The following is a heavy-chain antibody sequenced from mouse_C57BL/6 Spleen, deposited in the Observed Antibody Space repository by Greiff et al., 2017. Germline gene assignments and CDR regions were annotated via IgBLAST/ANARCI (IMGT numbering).Heavy chain of an antibody. CDR1: GFSFNTYA. J-gene: IGHJ4*01. CDR3: VRQDGYYVDAMDY. Sequence: EVQLVESGGGLVQPKGSLKLSCAASGFSFNTYAMNWVRQAPGKGLEWVARLRSKSNNYATYYADSVKDRFTISRDDSESMLYLQMNNLKTEDTAMYYCVRQDGYYVDAMDYWGQGTSVTVSS. V-gene: IGHV10-1*01. CDR2: LRSKSNNYAT. D-gene: IGHD2-3*01.